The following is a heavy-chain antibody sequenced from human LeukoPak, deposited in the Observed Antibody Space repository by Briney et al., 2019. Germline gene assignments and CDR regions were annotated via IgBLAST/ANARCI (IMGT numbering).Heavy chain of an antibody. CDR3: AKGAVPVS. D-gene: IGHD2-2*01. J-gene: IGHJ5*02. CDR1: GFTFSSYG. Sequence: GGSLRLSCAASGFTFSSYGMHWVRQAPGKGLEWVAVISYDGSNKYYADSVKGRFTISRDNSKNTLYLQMNSLRAEDTAVYDCAKGAVPVSWGQGTLVTVSS. V-gene: IGHV3-30*18. CDR2: ISYDGSNK.